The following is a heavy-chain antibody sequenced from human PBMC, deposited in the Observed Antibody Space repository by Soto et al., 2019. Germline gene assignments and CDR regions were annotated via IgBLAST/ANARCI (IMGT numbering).Heavy chain of an antibody. Sequence: EVQLVESGGGLVQPGGSLRLSCAASGFTFSSYSMNWVRQAPGKGLEWVSSISGSAGSTYYADSVKGRFTISRDNSKNTLYLQMNSLRAEDTAVYYCAKDSLRICDFWSATGNWFDPWGQGTLVTVSS. CDR2: ISGSAGST. CDR1: GFTFSSYS. J-gene: IGHJ5*02. D-gene: IGHD3-3*01. V-gene: IGHV3-23*04. CDR3: AKDSLRICDFWSATGNWFDP.